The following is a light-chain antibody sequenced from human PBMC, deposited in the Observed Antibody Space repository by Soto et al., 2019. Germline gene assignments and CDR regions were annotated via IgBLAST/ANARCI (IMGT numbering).Light chain of an antibody. J-gene: IGKJ5*01. Sequence: IQMTQSPSTLSGSVGDRVTVTCRASQTISSWLAWYQQKPGKAPKLLIYAASSLQSGVPSRFSGSGSGTDFTLTISSLQPEDFATYYCQQSYSTPPITFGQGTRLEIK. CDR2: AAS. V-gene: IGKV1-39*01. CDR3: QQSYSTPPIT. CDR1: QTISSW.